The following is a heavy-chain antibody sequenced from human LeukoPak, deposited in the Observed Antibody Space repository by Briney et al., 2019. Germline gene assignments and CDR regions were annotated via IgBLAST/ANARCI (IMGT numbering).Heavy chain of an antibody. V-gene: IGHV1-46*01. CDR2: INPSGGST. D-gene: IGHD3-10*01. CDR3: AREVGSYAVTRPGYYFDY. CDR1: GYTFTSYY. J-gene: IGHJ4*02. Sequence: ASVKVSCKASGYTFTSYYMHWVRQAPGQGLEWMGIINPSGGSTGYAQKFQGRVTMTRDTSTSTVYMELSSLRSEDTAVYYCAREVGSYAVTRPGYYFDYWGQGTLVTVSS.